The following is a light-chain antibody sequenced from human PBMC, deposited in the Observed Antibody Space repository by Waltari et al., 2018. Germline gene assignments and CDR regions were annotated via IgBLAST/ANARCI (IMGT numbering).Light chain of an antibody. Sequence: EIVLTQSPATLSLSPGERATLSCRASQSVSSYLAWYQQKPAQAPRLLIYDASNSATGIPARFSGSGSGTDFTLTISSLEPEDFAVYYCQQRSNWPPALTFGGGTKVEIK. J-gene: IGKJ4*01. CDR2: DAS. CDR1: QSVSSY. V-gene: IGKV3-11*01. CDR3: QQRSNWPPALT.